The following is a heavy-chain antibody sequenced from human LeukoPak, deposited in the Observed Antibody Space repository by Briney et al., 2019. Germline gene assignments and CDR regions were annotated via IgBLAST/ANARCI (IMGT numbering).Heavy chain of an antibody. J-gene: IGHJ4*02. CDR3: ARFVDYYDSSGPYYFDY. V-gene: IGHV4-34*01. CDR2: INHSGST. CDR1: GGSFSTYY. Sequence: SETLSLTCAVYGGSFSTYYWSWIRQPPGKGLEWIGHINHSGSTDYNPALESRVTISLDTSKNQFSLKLSSVTAADTAVYFCARFVDYYDSSGPYYFDYWGQGTLVTVSS. D-gene: IGHD3-22*01.